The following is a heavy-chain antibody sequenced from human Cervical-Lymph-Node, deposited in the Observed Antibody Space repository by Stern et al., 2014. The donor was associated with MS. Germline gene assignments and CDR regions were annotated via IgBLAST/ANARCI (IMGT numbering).Heavy chain of an antibody. J-gene: IGHJ4*02. V-gene: IGHV3-33*01. CDR3: ARSRRNYGDPPTFGFDY. Sequence: QVQLVQSGGGVVQPGRSLRLSCAASGFTFSSYGMHWVRQAPGKGLEWVAVIWYDGSNKYYADSVKGRFTISRDNSKNTLYLQMNSLRAEDTAVYYCARSRRNYGDPPTFGFDYWGQGTLVTVSS. CDR2: IWYDGSNK. CDR1: GFTFSSYG. D-gene: IGHD4-17*01.